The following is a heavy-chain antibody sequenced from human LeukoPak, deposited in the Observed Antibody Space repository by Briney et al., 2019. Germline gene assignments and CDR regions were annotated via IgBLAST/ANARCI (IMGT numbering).Heavy chain of an antibody. J-gene: IGHJ4*02. D-gene: IGHD3-22*01. V-gene: IGHV3-23*01. CDR3: ARDGGITMIVVVITPYYFDY. CDR1: GFTFSSYA. Sequence: GGSLRLSCAASGFTFSSYAMSWVRQAPGKGLEWVSAISGSGGSTYYADSVKGRFTISRDNSKNTLYLQMNSLRAEDTAVYYCARDGGITMIVVVITPYYFDYWGQGTLVTVSS. CDR2: ISGSGGST.